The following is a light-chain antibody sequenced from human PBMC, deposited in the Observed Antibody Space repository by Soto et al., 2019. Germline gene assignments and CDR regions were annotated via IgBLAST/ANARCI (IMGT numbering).Light chain of an antibody. V-gene: IGLV1-44*01. CDR1: SSNIGSSI. Sequence: QLVLTQPPSASGTPGQRVTISCSGSSSNIGSSIVNWYQHLPGTAPKLLIHSNNQRPSGVPDRFSASKSGTSASLAISGLQSEDEADYYCAAWDDSLNGPVFGGGTKLTVL. CDR2: SNN. CDR3: AAWDDSLNGPV. J-gene: IGLJ3*02.